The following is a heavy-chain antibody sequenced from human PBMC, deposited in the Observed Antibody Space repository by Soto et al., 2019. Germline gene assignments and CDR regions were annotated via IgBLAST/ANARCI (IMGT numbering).Heavy chain of an antibody. V-gene: IGHV4-31*03. J-gene: IGHJ6*03. Sequence: QVQLQESGPGLVKPSQTLSLTCTVSGGSISSGGYYWSWIRQHPGKGLEWIGYIYYSGSTYYNPSLKSRVTLSVYSSKSQFTLELSSVTAADTAVYYCARTGHMVRGVEYYMDVWGKGTTVTVSS. CDR2: IYYSGST. CDR1: GGSISSGGYY. D-gene: IGHD3-10*01. CDR3: ARTGHMVRGVEYYMDV.